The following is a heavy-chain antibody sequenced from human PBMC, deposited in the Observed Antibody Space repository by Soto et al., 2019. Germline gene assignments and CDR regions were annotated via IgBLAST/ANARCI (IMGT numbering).Heavy chain of an antibody. D-gene: IGHD3-22*01. CDR2: ISYDGSNK. Sequence: QVQLVESGGGVVQPGRSLRLSCAASGFTFSSYAMHWVRQAPGKGLEWVAVISYDGSNKYYADSVKGRFTISRDNAKNTLYLQMNSLRAEDTAVYYCAREKIPAYDSVFDYWGQGTLVTVSS. J-gene: IGHJ4*02. V-gene: IGHV3-30-3*01. CDR3: AREKIPAYDSVFDY. CDR1: GFTFSSYA.